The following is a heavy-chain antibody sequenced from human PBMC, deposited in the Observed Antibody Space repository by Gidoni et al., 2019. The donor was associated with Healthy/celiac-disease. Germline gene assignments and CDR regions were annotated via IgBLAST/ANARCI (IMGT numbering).Heavy chain of an antibody. J-gene: IGHJ4*02. Sequence: QVQLVQSGAEVKKPGSSVKVSCKASGGTFSSYAISWVRQAPGQGLEWMGGIIPSFGTANYAQKFQGRVTITADESTSTAYMELSSLRSEDTAVYYCARNSPNSSGYYSVDYWGQGTLVTVSS. V-gene: IGHV1-69*01. CDR1: GGTFSSYA. D-gene: IGHD3-22*01. CDR3: ARNSPNSSGYYSVDY. CDR2: IIPSFGTA.